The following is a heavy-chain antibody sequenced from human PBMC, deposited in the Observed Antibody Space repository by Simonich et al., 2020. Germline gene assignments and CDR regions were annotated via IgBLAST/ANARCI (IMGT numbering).Heavy chain of an antibody. V-gene: IGHV3-21*01. Sequence: EVQLVESGGGLVKPGGSLRLSCAASGFTFSSYSMNGVRQAPGKGLEWVSTISSSISYIDYADSGKGRFTISRDNAKNSLYLQMTSLRAEDTAVYYCARDVDTAMVFDYWGQGTLVTVSS. CDR1: GFTFSSYS. D-gene: IGHD5-18*01. J-gene: IGHJ4*02. CDR2: ISSSISYI. CDR3: ARDVDTAMVFDY.